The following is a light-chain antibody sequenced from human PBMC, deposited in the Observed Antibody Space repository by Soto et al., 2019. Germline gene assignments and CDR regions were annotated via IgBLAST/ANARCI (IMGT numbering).Light chain of an antibody. Sequence: SVLTQPASVSGSPRQSITISCTGTSSDVGSYDLVSWYQQHPGTAPKLMIFEVNKRPSGVSNRFSGSKSGNTAPLTISGLQAEDEADYYCCSYAGSSPYVFGTGTKVTVL. CDR3: CSYAGSSPYV. CDR1: SSDVGSYDL. V-gene: IGLV2-23*02. CDR2: EVN. J-gene: IGLJ1*01.